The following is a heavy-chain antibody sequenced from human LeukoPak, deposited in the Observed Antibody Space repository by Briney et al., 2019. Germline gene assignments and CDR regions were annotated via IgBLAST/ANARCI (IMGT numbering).Heavy chain of an antibody. CDR3: AKARGSSSWSSFDY. D-gene: IGHD6-13*01. CDR1: GFTFRSYA. CDR2: ISAIGGTT. V-gene: IGHV3-23*01. Sequence: PGGPLRLSCAASGFTFRSYAMTWVRQAPGKGLEWVSTISAIGGTTYYADSVKGRFTISRDNSKNTLYLQMNSLRAEDTAVYYCAKARGSSSWSSFDYWGQGTLVTVSS. J-gene: IGHJ4*02.